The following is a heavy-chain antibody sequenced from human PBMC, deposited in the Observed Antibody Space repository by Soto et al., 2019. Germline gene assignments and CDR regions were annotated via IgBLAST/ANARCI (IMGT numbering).Heavy chain of an antibody. D-gene: IGHD6-13*01. J-gene: IGHJ3*02. CDR3: AREKKGDSSPDFDAFDI. CDR2: INPNSGGT. V-gene: IGHV1-2*04. CDR1: GYTFTGYY. Sequence: ASVEVSCKAAGYTFTGYYMRWVRQAPGQGLKWMGWINPNSGGTNYAQKFQGWVTMTRDTSISTAYMELSRLRSDDTAVYYCAREKKGDSSPDFDAFDIWGQGTMVTVSS.